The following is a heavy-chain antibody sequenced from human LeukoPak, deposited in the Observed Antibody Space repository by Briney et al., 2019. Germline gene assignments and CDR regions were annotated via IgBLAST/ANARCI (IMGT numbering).Heavy chain of an antibody. CDR1: DGSFSGYY. Sequence: SETLSLTCAVYDGSFSGYYWSWIRQPPGKGLEWIGEINHSGSTNYNPSLKSRVTISVDTSKNQFSLKLSSVTAADTAVYYRARGRDAVPAASSPDCGMDVWGQGTTVTVSS. J-gene: IGHJ6*02. D-gene: IGHD2-2*01. CDR3: ARGRDAVPAASSPDCGMDV. CDR2: INHSGST. V-gene: IGHV4-34*01.